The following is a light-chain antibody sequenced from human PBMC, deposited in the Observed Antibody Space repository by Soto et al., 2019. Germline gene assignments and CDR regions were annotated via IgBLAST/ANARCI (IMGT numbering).Light chain of an antibody. Sequence: QAVLTQPPSVSGAPGQRVTISCTGSSSNIGAGYDVHWYRQLPGTAPKLLIYTNTNRPSGVPDRFSGSKSGASASLAIAGLQAADEADYYCQSYDSSLSAVLFGGGTKLTVL. CDR1: SSNIGAGYD. CDR3: QSYDSSLSAVL. V-gene: IGLV1-40*01. J-gene: IGLJ3*02. CDR2: TNT.